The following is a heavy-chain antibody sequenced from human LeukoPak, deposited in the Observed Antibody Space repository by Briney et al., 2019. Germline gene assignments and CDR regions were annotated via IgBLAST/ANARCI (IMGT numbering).Heavy chain of an antibody. J-gene: IGHJ4*02. CDR1: GYSFTSYW. CDR2: IYPGDSDT. CDR3: ARSPVVAARGYYFDY. V-gene: IGHV5-51*01. Sequence: GESLKISCKGSGYSFTSYWIGWVRQIPGKGLEWMGIIYPGDSDTRYSPSFQGQVTISADKSISTAYLQWSSLKASDTAVYYCARSPVVAARGYYFDYWGQGTLVTVSS. D-gene: IGHD2-15*01.